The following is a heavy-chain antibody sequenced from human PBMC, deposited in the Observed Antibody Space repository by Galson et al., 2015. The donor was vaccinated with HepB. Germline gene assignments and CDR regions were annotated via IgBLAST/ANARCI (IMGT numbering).Heavy chain of an antibody. J-gene: IGHJ6*03. CDR2: MNPNSGNT. Sequence: SVKVSCKASGYTFTSYDINWVRQATGQGLEWMGWMNPNSGNTGYAQKFQGRVTMTRNTSISTAYMELSSLRSEDTAVYYCARGHWQLAHYYYYYMDVWGKGTTVTVSS. D-gene: IGHD6-6*01. V-gene: IGHV1-8*01. CDR1: GYTFTSYD. CDR3: ARGHWQLAHYYYYYMDV.